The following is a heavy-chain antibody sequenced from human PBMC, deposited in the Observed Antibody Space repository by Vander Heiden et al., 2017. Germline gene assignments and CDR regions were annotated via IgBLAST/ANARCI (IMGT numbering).Heavy chain of an antibody. D-gene: IGHD3-22*01. CDR2: ISYEGRKK. CDR1: GFTFKHYA. CDR3: ARERSYYDSSGYYAPYFDL. J-gene: IGHJ2*01. V-gene: IGHV3-30*04. Sequence: QVQLVASGGGGVQPGRSLRLSCADSGFTFKHYAIHWVRQAPGKGLDGVACISYEGRKKDYADSVKGRFTISRDNSKNTLYLQRNSRRAEDTAVYYCARERSYYDSSGYYAPYFDLWGRGTLVTVSS.